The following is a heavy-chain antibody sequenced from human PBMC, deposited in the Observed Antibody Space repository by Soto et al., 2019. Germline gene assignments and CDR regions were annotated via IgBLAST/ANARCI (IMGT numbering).Heavy chain of an antibody. D-gene: IGHD3-3*01. J-gene: IGHJ6*02. CDR2: TIPIFGTA. CDR3: ARDTYYEGMDV. V-gene: IGHV1-69*01. CDR1: GGTFSSYA. Sequence: QVQLVQSGAEVKKPGSSVKVSCKASGGTFSSYAISWVRQAPGQGLEWMGGTIPIFGTANYAQKFQGSVTITADESTSTAYMELSSLRSEDTAVYYCARDTYYEGMDVWGQGTTVTVSS.